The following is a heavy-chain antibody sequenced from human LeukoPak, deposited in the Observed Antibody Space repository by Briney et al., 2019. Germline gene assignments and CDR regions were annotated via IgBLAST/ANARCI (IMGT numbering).Heavy chain of an antibody. CDR3: ARESCVWGGGRCYGMDV. J-gene: IGHJ6*02. V-gene: IGHV3-23*01. CDR2: ISGGGGST. CDR1: GFTFSSYA. D-gene: IGHD2-15*01. Sequence: PGRSLRLSCAASGFTFSSYAMSWVRQAPGKGLEWVSVISGGGGSTYYADSVKGRFTISRDNAKNSLYLQMNSLRVEDTAVYYCARESCVWGGGRCYGMDVWGQGTTVTVSS.